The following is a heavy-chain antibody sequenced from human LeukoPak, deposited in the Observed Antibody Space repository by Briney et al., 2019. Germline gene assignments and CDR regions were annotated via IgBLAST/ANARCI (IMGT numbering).Heavy chain of an antibody. CDR2: IRSKANSYAA. D-gene: IGHD2-21*02. V-gene: IGHV3-73*01. Sequence: PGGSLRLSCAASGFTFSGSAMHWVPQASGKRLEWVGRIRSKANSYAAAYAASVKGRFTISRDGSKNTAYLQMNSLKTEDTAVYYCTSELGYVVVTALPDYWGQGTLVTVSS. J-gene: IGHJ4*02. CDR3: TSELGYVVVTALPDY. CDR1: GFTFSGSA.